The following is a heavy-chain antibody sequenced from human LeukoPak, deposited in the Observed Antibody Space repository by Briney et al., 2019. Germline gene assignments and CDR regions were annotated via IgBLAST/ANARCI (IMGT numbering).Heavy chain of an antibody. Sequence: PGGSLRLSCAASGFTFSGYWMTWVRQAPGKGLEWVANIKQDGSEKYYVDSVKGRFTISRDNAKNSLYLQMNSLRAEDTAVCYCAGGWNMVAATAWCDPWGQGTLVTVSS. CDR1: GFTFSGYW. CDR2: IKQDGSEK. V-gene: IGHV3-7*05. D-gene: IGHD1-26*01. J-gene: IGHJ5*02. CDR3: AGGWNMVAATAWCDP.